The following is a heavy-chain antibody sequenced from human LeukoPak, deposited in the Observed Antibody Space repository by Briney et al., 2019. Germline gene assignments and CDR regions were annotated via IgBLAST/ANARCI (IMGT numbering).Heavy chain of an antibody. CDR1: GYTFTSYD. CDR2: ISGYNGNT. V-gene: IGHV1-18*01. J-gene: IGHJ4*02. D-gene: IGHD2-21*01. Sequence: ASVKVSCKASGYTFTSYDINWVRQAPGQGLEWMGWISGYNGNTNYAQKFRDRVTMTTDTSTSTAYMGLRSLRSDDTAVYYCARVPPIPPVTDFDYWGQGTLVIVSS. CDR3: ARVPPIPPVTDFDY.